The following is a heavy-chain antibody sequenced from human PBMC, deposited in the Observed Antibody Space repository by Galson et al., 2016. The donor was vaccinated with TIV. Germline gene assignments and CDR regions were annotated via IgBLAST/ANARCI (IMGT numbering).Heavy chain of an antibody. CDR2: ILPIFGAA. J-gene: IGHJ6*03. D-gene: IGHD6-19*01. CDR1: GGTFNIYA. V-gene: IGHV1-69*13. Sequence: SVKVSYKASGGTFNIYAISWVRQAPGQGLEWMGGILPIFGAATYAQKFQGRVTITADESTNTAYMELSSLKSDDTAMYYCARPSSSCRGCSYYYYMDVWGQGTLVTVSS. CDR3: ARPSSSCRGCSYYYYMDV.